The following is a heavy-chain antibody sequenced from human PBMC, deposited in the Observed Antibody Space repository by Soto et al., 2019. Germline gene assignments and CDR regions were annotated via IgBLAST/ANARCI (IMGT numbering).Heavy chain of an antibody. CDR2: ISSSGSTI. J-gene: IGHJ3*02. Sequence: GGSLRLSCAASGFTFSDYYMSWIRQAPGKGLEWVSYISSSGSTIYYADSVKGRFTISRDNAKNSLYLQMNSLRAEDTAVYYCASNKAVTAFDIWGQGTMVTVSS. V-gene: IGHV3-11*01. CDR1: GFTFSDYY. CDR3: ASNKAVTAFDI. D-gene: IGHD4-17*01.